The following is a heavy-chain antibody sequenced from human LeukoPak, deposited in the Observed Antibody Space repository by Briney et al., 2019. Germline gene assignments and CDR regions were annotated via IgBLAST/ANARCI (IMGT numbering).Heavy chain of an antibody. CDR2: IIPILTTT. V-gene: IGHV1-69*13. CDR3: ARDPLAASAPGYFDY. Sequence: SVKVSCKASGGTFNNFGISWVRQDPGQGLEWMGVIIPILTTTHYAQKFKGRVTIIADESTSTASLELGSLTSEDTAVYYCARDPLAASAPGYFDYWGQGTLVTVSS. CDR1: GGTFNNFG. J-gene: IGHJ4*02. D-gene: IGHD6-13*01.